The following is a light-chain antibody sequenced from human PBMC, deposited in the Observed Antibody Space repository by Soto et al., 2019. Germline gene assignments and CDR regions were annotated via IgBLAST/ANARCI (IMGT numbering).Light chain of an antibody. Sequence: IHMTQSPSALSASVGGRVTLSCRASETISHYLNWYQQKPGKAPKLLIYSASKFQSGVPARLSGSGSGTDFTLPITSLQSEDFATYYCQHSSSTPLTFGGGTKVDIK. J-gene: IGKJ4*01. CDR1: ETISHY. CDR3: QHSSSTPLT. CDR2: SAS. V-gene: IGKV1-39*01.